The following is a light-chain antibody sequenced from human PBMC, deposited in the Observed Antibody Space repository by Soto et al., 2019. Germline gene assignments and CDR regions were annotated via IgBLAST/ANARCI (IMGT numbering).Light chain of an antibody. V-gene: IGKV3-15*01. CDR1: KSVSSG. Sequence: EIVMTQSPATLSVSPGEGATLSCRASKSVSSGLAGYQQKRGQAARLLIYCASTRATGGLARCCGSGCGTEFTTTISSLQSEELAVYYCQQYNHWPPWTFGQGTKVDIK. J-gene: IGKJ1*01. CDR2: CAS. CDR3: QQYNHWPPWT.